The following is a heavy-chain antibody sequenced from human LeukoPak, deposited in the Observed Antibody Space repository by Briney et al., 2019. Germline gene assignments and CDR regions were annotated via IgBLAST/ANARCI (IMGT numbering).Heavy chain of an antibody. CDR1: GFAFSSYT. V-gene: IGHV3-30-3*01. D-gene: IGHD5-18*01. Sequence: PGGSLRLYCAASGFAFSSYTIYWVRQAPGKGLEWVAVISFDGSNKYYADSVRGRFTISRDNFKDTLYLEMNSLRVEDTAVYYCARATGGYSYGAWAFDIWGQGTMVTVSS. CDR3: ARATGGYSYGAWAFDI. CDR2: ISFDGSNK. J-gene: IGHJ3*02.